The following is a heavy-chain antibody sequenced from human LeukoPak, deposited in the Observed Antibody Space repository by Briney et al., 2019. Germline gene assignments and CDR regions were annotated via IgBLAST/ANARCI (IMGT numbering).Heavy chain of an antibody. CDR2: INPNSGGT. CDR1: GYTFTSYY. J-gene: IGHJ4*02. Sequence: GASVKVSCKASGYTFTSYYMHWVRQAPGQGLEWMGWINPNSGGTNYAQKFQGRVTMTRDTSISTAYMELSRLRSDDTAVYYCARAARAFFLDSVDYWGQGTLVIVSS. V-gene: IGHV1-2*02. CDR3: ARAARAFFLDSVDY. D-gene: IGHD3/OR15-3a*01.